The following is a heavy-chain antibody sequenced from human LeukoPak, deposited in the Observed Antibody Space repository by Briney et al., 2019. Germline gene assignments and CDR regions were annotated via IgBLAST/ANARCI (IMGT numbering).Heavy chain of an antibody. Sequence: GGSLRLSCAASGFTVSGDYMSWVRQAPGKGLEWVSSISGGGAGTYYADSVRGRFTISRDNSKNTLYLQMNSLRAEDTALYYCAKDFVRYNIQFDYWGQGALVTVSS. D-gene: IGHD1-1*01. J-gene: IGHJ4*02. CDR1: GFTVSGDY. CDR3: AKDFVRYNIQFDY. CDR2: ISGGGAGT. V-gene: IGHV3-23*01.